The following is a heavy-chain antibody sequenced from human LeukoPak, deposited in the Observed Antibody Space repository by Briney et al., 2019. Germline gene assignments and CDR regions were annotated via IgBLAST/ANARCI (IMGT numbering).Heavy chain of an antibody. CDR3: ARALLRYFDSSEDPQIYYFDY. D-gene: IGHD3-9*01. Sequence: GASVKVSCKASGYTFTGYYMHWVRQAPGQGLEWMGWINPNSGGTNYAQKFQGRVTMTRDTSISTAYMELSRLRSDDTAVYYCARALLRYFDSSEDPQIYYFDYWGQGTLVTVSS. J-gene: IGHJ4*02. CDR1: GYTFTGYY. CDR2: INPNSGGT. V-gene: IGHV1-2*02.